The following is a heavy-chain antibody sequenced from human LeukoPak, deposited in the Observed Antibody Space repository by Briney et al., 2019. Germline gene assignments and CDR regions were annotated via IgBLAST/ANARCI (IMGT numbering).Heavy chain of an antibody. D-gene: IGHD3-10*01. V-gene: IGHV1-58*01. Sequence: SVKVSCKASGFTFTSSAVQWVRQASGQRLEWIGWIVVGSGNTNYAQKFQERVTITRDMSTSTAYMELSSLRSEDTAVYYCAADPWFGEFSDYYYGMDVWGQGTTVTVSS. CDR3: AADPWFGEFSDYYYGMDV. J-gene: IGHJ6*02. CDR1: GFTFTSSA. CDR2: IVVGSGNT.